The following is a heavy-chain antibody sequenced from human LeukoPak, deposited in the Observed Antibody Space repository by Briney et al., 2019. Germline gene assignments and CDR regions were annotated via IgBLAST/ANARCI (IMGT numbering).Heavy chain of an antibody. V-gene: IGHV1-8*01. J-gene: IGHJ6*03. CDR2: RNPNSGNT. Sequence: ASVKVSCKASGYTFTSYDINWVRQATGQGLEWMGLRNPNSGNTGYAQKFQGRVTMTRNTSISITYMELSSLRSEDTAVYYCARGRMDYGDYGGPGYYYYMDVWGKGTTVTISS. D-gene: IGHD4-17*01. CDR3: ARGRMDYGDYGGPGYYYYMDV. CDR1: GYTFTSYD.